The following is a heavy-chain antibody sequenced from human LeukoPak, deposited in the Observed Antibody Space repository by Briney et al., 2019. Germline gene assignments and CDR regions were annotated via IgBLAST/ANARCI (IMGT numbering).Heavy chain of an antibody. D-gene: IGHD4-23*01. Sequence: PSGTLSLTCAVSGGSISSSNWWNWVRQPPGKGLEWIGEIYHSGATNYNPSLKSRVTISVDKSKNQFSLKLSSVTAADTAVYYCARRGYGGRDHTFDIWGQGTMVTVSS. CDR2: IYHSGAT. V-gene: IGHV4-4*02. CDR1: GGSISSSNW. CDR3: ARRGYGGRDHTFDI. J-gene: IGHJ3*02.